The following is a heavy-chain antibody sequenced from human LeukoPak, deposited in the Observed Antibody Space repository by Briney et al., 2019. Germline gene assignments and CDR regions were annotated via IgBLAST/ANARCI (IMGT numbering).Heavy chain of an antibody. J-gene: IGHJ4*02. V-gene: IGHV1-2*02. CDR3: ARDPYDSSSYYYSYFDY. CDR1: GGTFSSYA. D-gene: IGHD3-22*01. CDR2: INPNSGGT. Sequence: GASVKVSCKASGGTFSSYAISWVRQAPGQGLEWMGWINPNSGGTKSAQKFQGRVTMTRDTSISTAYMELSRLRSDDTAVYYCARDPYDSSSYYYSYFDYWGRGTLVTVSS.